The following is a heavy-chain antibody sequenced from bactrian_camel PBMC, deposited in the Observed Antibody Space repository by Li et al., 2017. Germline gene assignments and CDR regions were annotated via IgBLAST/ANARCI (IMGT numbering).Heavy chain of an antibody. CDR3: ATALAG. V-gene: IGHV3S6*01. J-gene: IGHJ4*01. Sequence: HVQLVESGGGSVQVGGSLRLSCAASGFTFTNYWVHWVRQGPGKGLEWVSSIDSDRSNTYYADFVKGRFTISRDNAKNTVYLQMHSLKSEDTALYYCATALAGWGQGTQVTVS. CDR2: IDSDRSNT. CDR1: GFTFTNYW. D-gene: IGHD3*01.